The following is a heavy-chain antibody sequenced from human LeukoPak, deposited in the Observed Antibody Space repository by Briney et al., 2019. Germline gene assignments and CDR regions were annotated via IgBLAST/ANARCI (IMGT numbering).Heavy chain of an antibody. CDR2: ISGSGGST. D-gene: IGHD6-19*01. CDR1: GFTFSSYA. V-gene: IGHV3-23*01. Sequence: GGSLRLSCTASGFTFSSYAMSWVRQAPGKGLEWVSAISGSGGSTYYADSVKGRFTISRDNSKNTLYLQMNSPRAEDTAVYYCAKARFATSGSGARFVIDYWGQGTLVTVSS. CDR3: AKARFATSGSGARFVIDY. J-gene: IGHJ4*02.